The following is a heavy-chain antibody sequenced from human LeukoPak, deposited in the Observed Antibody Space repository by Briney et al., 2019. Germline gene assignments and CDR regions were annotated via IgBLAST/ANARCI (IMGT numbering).Heavy chain of an antibody. V-gene: IGHV1-69*01. CDR3: AREDPNYYDSSGYGPYAFDI. Sequence: SVKVSCKASGGTFSSYAISWVRQAPGQGLEWMGGIIPIFGTANYAQKFQGRVTITADESTSTAYMELSSLRSEDTAVYYCAREDPNYYDSSGYGPYAFDIWGQGTMVTLSS. J-gene: IGHJ3*02. CDR2: IIPIFGTA. D-gene: IGHD3-22*01. CDR1: GGTFSSYA.